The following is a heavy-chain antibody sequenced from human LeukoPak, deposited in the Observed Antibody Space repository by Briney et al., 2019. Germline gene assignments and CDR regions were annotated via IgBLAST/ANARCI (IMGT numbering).Heavy chain of an antibody. CDR2: IRSKAYGGTT. Sequence: GGSLRLSCTASGFTFGDYAMSWVRQAPGKGLEWVGFIRSKAYGGTTEYAASVKGRFTISRDDSKSIAYLQMNSLKTEDTAVYYCTREMYTYYYYYYMDVWGKGTTVTISS. CDR1: GFTFGDYA. J-gene: IGHJ6*03. V-gene: IGHV3-49*04. CDR3: TREMYTYYYYYYMDV. D-gene: IGHD2-2*02.